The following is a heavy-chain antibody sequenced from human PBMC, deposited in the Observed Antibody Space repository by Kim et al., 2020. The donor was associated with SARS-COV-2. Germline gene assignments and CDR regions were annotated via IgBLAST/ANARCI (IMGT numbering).Heavy chain of an antibody. Sequence: SETLSLTCTVSGGSISSYYWNWIWQPPGKGMEWVGNMYYNGSTNTNSYPTSRVRISVDMAKNQYSLTLSPVTVTDTDAYYYARTWAAAGTAGPYYW. D-gene: IGHD6-13*01. CDR2: MYYNGST. CDR1: GGSISSYY. J-gene: IGHJ2*01. V-gene: IGHV4-59*08. CDR3: ARTWAAAGTAGPYYW.